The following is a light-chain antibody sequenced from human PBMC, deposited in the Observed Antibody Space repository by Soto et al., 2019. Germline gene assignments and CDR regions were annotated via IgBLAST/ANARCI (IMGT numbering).Light chain of an antibody. CDR3: SSYTSSSTLGVV. V-gene: IGLV2-14*01. CDR2: DVS. J-gene: IGLJ2*01. Sequence: QSVLTQPASVSGSPGQSITISCTVTSSDVVGYNYVSWYQQHPGKAPKLMIYDVSNRPSGVSNRFSGSKSGNTASLTISGLQAEDEADYYCSSYTSSSTLGVVFGGGTQLTVL. CDR1: SSDVVGYNY.